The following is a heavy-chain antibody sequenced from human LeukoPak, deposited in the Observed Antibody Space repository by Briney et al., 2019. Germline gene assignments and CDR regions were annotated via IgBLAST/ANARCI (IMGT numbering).Heavy chain of an antibody. CDR1: GFTVSSNC. D-gene: IGHD3-22*01. Sequence: GGSLRLSCAASGFTVSSNCMSWVRQAPGKGLEWVSVIYSGGSTYYADSVKGRFTISRDNSKNTLYLQMSSLRAEDTAVYYCARDLGYYYDSSGYYYVNWGQGTLVTVSP. V-gene: IGHV3-66*01. CDR2: IYSGGST. J-gene: IGHJ4*02. CDR3: ARDLGYYYDSSGYYYVN.